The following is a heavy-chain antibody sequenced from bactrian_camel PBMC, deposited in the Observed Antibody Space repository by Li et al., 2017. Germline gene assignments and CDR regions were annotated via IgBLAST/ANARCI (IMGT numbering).Heavy chain of an antibody. Sequence: QLVEAGGGPVQAGGSLTLSCTASESTYSSICMAWFRQAPGSQRETVATVDSNGVTKVAGSVKGRFTLSKDNAKNTLYLRMDNLKPEDTALYTCAAEDQAPWDMGWTCNYNSWGQGTQVTVS. D-gene: IGHD3*01. CDR3: AAEDQAPWDMGWTCNYNS. CDR2: VDSNGVT. V-gene: IGHV3S53*01. J-gene: IGHJ4*01. CDR1: ESTYSSIC.